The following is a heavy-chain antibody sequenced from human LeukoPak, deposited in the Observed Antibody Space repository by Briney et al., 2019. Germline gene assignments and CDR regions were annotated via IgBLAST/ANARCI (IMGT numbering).Heavy chain of an antibody. D-gene: IGHD3-9*01. CDR1: GYTFSSYG. V-gene: IGHV1-18*01. J-gene: IGHJ4*02. CDR3: ARDRATLRGNNYDLLTGYYTGWDY. Sequence: ASVKVSCKTSGYTFSSYGISWVRQAPGQGLEWMGWASTYNGNTNYAQKLQGRVTMTTDKSTSTAYMELRSLRSDDTAVYYCARDRATLRGNNYDLLTGYYTGWDYWAQGTLVSVSS. CDR2: ASTYNGNT.